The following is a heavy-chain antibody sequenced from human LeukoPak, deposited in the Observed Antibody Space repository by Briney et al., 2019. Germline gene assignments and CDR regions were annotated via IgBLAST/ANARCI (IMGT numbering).Heavy chain of an antibody. V-gene: IGHV4-59*04. J-gene: IGHJ4*02. Sequence: PSETLSLTCTVSGGSMSSRYWSWIRQPPGKGLEWIGYIYYSGSTYYNPSLKSRVTISVDTSKNQFSLKLSSVTAADTAVYYCARYFLTTYAFDYWGQGTLVTVSS. CDR1: GGSMSSRY. CDR3: ARYFLTTYAFDY. D-gene: IGHD3-9*01. CDR2: IYYSGST.